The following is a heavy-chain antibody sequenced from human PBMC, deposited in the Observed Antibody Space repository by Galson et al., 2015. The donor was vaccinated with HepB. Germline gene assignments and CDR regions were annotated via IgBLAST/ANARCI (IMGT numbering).Heavy chain of an antibody. D-gene: IGHD3-22*01. CDR2: ISYDGSNK. Sequence: SLRLSCAASGFTFSSYAMHWVRQAPGKGLEWVAVISYDGSNKYYADSVKGRFTISRDNSKNTLYLQMNSLRAEDTAVYYCAREGYYDSSGYYLDYWGQGTLVTVSS. J-gene: IGHJ4*02. CDR1: GFTFSSYA. V-gene: IGHV3-30*04. CDR3: AREGYYDSSGYYLDY.